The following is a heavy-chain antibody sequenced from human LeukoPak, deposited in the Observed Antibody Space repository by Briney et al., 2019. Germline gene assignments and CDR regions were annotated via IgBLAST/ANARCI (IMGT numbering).Heavy chain of an antibody. J-gene: IGHJ4*02. CDR2: MWFDGSNE. CDR3: ARDTEEVVPTKPFDY. D-gene: IGHD2-21*01. CDR1: GFSFSDYG. Sequence: PGGSLRLSCTASGFSFSDYGMHWVRQAPGKGLEWVAVMWFDGSNEFYADSVKGRFTISRDNSKNTLYLQMNSLRAEDTAVYYCARDTEEVVPTKPFDYWGQGTLVTVSS. V-gene: IGHV3-33*01.